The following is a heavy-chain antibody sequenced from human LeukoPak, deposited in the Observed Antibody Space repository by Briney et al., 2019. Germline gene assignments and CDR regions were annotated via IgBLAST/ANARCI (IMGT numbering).Heavy chain of an antibody. D-gene: IGHD5-12*01. J-gene: IGHJ4*02. Sequence: EASVKVSCKASGYTFTGYYMHWVRRAPGQGLEWMGWINPNSGGTNYAQKFQGRVTMTRDTSISTAYMELSRLRSDDTAVYYCARDTGDSGYDIDYWGQGALVTVSS. CDR2: INPNSGGT. V-gene: IGHV1-2*02. CDR3: ARDTGDSGYDIDY. CDR1: GYTFTGYY.